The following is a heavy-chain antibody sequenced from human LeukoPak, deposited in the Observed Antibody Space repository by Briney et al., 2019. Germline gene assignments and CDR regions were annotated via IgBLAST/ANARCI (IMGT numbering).Heavy chain of an antibody. Sequence: SQTLSLTCSVSGGSVTSGPNYWNWVRRPAGKGLEWIGRIQTSGRVNYNPSLKSRVTVYLDTPKNLVSLKLTSVTAADTAVYYCARDRGNGDYGDYFDSWGQGTKATVSP. CDR1: GGSVTSGPNY. D-gene: IGHD4-17*01. V-gene: IGHV4-61*02. J-gene: IGHJ4*02. CDR3: ARDRGNGDYGDYFDS. CDR2: IQTSGRV.